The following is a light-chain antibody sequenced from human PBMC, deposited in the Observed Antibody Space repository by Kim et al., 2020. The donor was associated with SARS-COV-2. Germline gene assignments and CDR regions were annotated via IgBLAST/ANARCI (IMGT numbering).Light chain of an antibody. CDR3: QQYGSSPR. V-gene: IGKV3-20*01. CDR2: GAS. J-gene: IGKJ4*01. Sequence: LSPGERATLSGRASQSVTSNYLAWYQQKPGQTPRLLIYGASSRATGIPDRFSGSGSGTDFTLTISRLEPEDFAVYYCQQYGSSPRFGGGTKVDIK. CDR1: QSVTSNY.